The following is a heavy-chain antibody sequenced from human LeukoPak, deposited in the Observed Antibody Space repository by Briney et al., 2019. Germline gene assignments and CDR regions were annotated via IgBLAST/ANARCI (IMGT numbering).Heavy chain of an antibody. Sequence: GGSLRLSRAASGFTVSSNYMSWVRQAPGKGLEWVSVIYSGGSTYYADSVKGRFTISRDNSKNTLYLQMNSLRAEDTAVYYCARVWFGENFDYWGQGTLVTVSS. CDR3: ARVWFGENFDY. CDR1: GFTVSSNY. D-gene: IGHD3-10*01. CDR2: IYSGGST. J-gene: IGHJ4*02. V-gene: IGHV3-66*02.